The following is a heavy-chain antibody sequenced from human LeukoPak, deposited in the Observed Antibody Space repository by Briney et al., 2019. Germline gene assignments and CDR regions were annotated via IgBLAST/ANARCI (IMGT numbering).Heavy chain of an antibody. J-gene: IGHJ3*02. Sequence: SETLSLTCTVSGGSISSSSYYWGWIRQPPGKGLEWIGSIYYSGSTYYNPSLKSRVTISVDTSKNQFSLKLSSVTAADTAVYYCARDKGIAAAGTYWDAFDIWGQGTMVTVSS. D-gene: IGHD6-13*01. CDR1: GGSISSSSYY. V-gene: IGHV4-39*07. CDR3: ARDKGIAAAGTYWDAFDI. CDR2: IYYSGST.